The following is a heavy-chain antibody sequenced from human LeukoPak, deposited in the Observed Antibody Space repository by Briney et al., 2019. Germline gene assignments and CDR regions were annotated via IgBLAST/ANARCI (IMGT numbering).Heavy chain of an antibody. J-gene: IGHJ4*02. V-gene: IGHV3-9*01. CDR1: GFTFDDYA. Sequence: GESLRLSRAASGFTFDDYAMHWVRQAPGKGLEWVSGISWNSGSIGYADSVKGRFTISRDNAKNSLYLQMNSLRAEDTALYYCAKDPFDILTGYFDYWGLGTLVTVSS. CDR2: ISWNSGSI. D-gene: IGHD3-9*01. CDR3: AKDPFDILTGYFDY.